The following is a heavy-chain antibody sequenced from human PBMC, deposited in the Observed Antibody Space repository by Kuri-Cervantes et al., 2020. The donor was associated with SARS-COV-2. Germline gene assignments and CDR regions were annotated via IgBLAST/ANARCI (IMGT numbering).Heavy chain of an antibody. CDR1: GGSISSSSYY. V-gene: IGHV4-39*01. J-gene: IGHJ5*02. Sequence: CTVSGGSISSSSYYWGWIRQPPGKGLEWIGSIYYSGSTYYNPSLKSRVTISVDTSKNQFSLKLSSVTAADTAVYYCARQMMSSITIFGVVITRNWFDPWGQGTLVTVSS. CDR3: ARQMMSSITIFGVVITRNWFDP. D-gene: IGHD3-3*01. CDR2: IYYSGST.